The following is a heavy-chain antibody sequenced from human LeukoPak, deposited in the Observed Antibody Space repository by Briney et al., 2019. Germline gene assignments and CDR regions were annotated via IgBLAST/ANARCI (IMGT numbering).Heavy chain of an antibody. CDR1: GFTYSSYA. Sequence: GGSLRLSCAASGFTYSSYAMSWVRQAPGKGLEWVSAISGSGGSTYYADSVKGRFTISRDNSKNTLYLQMNSLRAEDTAVYYWAKDPEGYCSSSICSVWGQGTLVTVSS. J-gene: IGHJ4*02. V-gene: IGHV3-23*01. D-gene: IGHD2-2*01. CDR2: ISGSGGST. CDR3: AKDPEGYCSSSICSV.